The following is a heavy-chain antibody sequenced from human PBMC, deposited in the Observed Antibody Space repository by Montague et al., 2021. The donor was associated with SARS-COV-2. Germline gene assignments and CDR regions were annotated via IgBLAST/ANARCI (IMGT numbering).Heavy chain of an antibody. J-gene: IGHJ1*01. CDR3: ARDFFIKGYCTSSSCYPEFFQQ. D-gene: IGHD2-2*01. V-gene: IGHV3-48*03. CDR2: TSSSGIRI. Sequence: SLRLSYAASGFTFNSNEMNWVRQAPCYRLAWASYTSSSGIRIHSAVSVKRRFTISTVNAKNSLYLQMNSLRVEDTAVYYCARDFFIKGYCTSSSCYPEFFQQGGQGIWITVSS. CDR1: GFTFNSNE.